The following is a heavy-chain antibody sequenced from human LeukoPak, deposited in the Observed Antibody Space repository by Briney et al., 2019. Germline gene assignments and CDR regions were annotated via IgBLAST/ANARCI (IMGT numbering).Heavy chain of an antibody. D-gene: IGHD2-21*02. CDR1: GFTLSTYH. CDR2: ISRSSDAI. CDR3: AKGGDWAYFDY. J-gene: IGHJ4*02. V-gene: IGHV3-48*01. Sequence: GGSLRLSCAASGFTLSTYHMSWVRQAPGKGLEWVSYISRSSDAIYYADSVKGRFTISRDNSKNTLYLQMNSLRAEDTAVYYCAKGGDWAYFDYWGQGTLVTVSS.